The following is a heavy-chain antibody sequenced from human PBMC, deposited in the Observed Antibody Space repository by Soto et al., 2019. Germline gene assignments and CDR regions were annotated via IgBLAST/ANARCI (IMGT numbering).Heavy chain of an antibody. J-gene: IGHJ4*02. CDR3: ARDNAAYCGGDCYPDY. D-gene: IGHD2-21*02. CDR2: INPRGGST. Sequence: QVQLVQSGAEVKKPGASVKVSCKASGYTFTSYYMHWVRQAPGQGLEWMGIINPRGGSTSYAQKFQGRVTMTRDTSTSTVYMELSSLRSEDTAVYYCARDNAAYCGGDCYPDYWGQGTLVTVSS. V-gene: IGHV1-46*01. CDR1: GYTFTSYY.